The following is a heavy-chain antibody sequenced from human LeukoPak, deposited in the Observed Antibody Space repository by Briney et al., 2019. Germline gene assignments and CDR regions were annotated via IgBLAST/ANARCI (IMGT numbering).Heavy chain of an antibody. J-gene: IGHJ4*02. CDR1: GFTFPNYE. CDR3: ARGFGPTY. D-gene: IGHD3-16*01. CDR2: ISSSGNTI. Sequence: PGGSLRLSCAASGFTFPNYEMHWVRQAPGKGLEWVSYISSSGNTIYYADSVKGRFTTSRENAKNSLYLQMNSLRVEDTAVYYCARGFGPTYWGQGTLVTVSS. V-gene: IGHV3-48*03.